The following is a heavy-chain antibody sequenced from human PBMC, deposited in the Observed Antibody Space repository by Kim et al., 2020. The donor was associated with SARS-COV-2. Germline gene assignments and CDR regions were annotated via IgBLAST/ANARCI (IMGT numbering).Heavy chain of an antibody. J-gene: IGHJ4*02. Sequence: GGSLRLSCAASGFTFSDYYMSWIRQAPGKGLEWVSYISSSSSYTNYADSVKGRFTISRDNAKNSLYLQMNSLRAEDTAVYYCARASGDILTGYYFDYWGQGTLVTVSS. CDR2: ISSSSSYT. V-gene: IGHV3-11*06. CDR3: ARASGDILTGYYFDY. CDR1: GFTFSDYY. D-gene: IGHD3-9*01.